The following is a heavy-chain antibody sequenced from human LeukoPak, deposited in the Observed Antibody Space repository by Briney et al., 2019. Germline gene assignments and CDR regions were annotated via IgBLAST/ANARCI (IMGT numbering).Heavy chain of an antibody. Sequence: PGGSLRLSCVASGFTFRNHGMQWVRQAPGRGREWVARIGYDESKKYYADSVKGRFTTSRDNSKNTLYLQMNSPRVDDTAVYYCANSSFQAWGQGTLVTVSS. V-gene: IGHV3-30*02. CDR2: IGYDESKK. J-gene: IGHJ5*02. D-gene: IGHD2-15*01. CDR1: GFTFRNHG. CDR3: ANSSFQA.